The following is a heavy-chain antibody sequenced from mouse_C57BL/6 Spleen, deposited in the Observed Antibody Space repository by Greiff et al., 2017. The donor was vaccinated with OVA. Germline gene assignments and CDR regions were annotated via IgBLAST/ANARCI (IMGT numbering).Heavy chain of an antibody. CDR2: ISYDGSN. V-gene: IGHV3-6*01. CDR1: GYSITSGYY. Sequence: EESGPGLVKPSQSLSLTCSVTGYSITSGYYWNWIRQFPGNKLEWMGYISYDGSNNYNPSLKNRISITRDTSKNQFFLKLNSVTTEDTATYYCARDYYGNYEFAYWGQGTLVTVSA. CDR3: ARDYYGNYEFAY. D-gene: IGHD2-1*01. J-gene: IGHJ3*01.